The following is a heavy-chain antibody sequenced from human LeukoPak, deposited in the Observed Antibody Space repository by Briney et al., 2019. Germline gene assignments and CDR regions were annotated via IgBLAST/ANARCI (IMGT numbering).Heavy chain of an antibody. D-gene: IGHD3-10*02. Sequence: GGSLRLSCAASGFTFSNFGMSWVRQAPGKGLEWVSYISSSGSTIYYADSVKGRFTISRDNAKNSLYLQMNSLRAEDTAVYYCAELGITMIGGVWGKGTTVTISS. V-gene: IGHV3-48*04. J-gene: IGHJ6*04. CDR3: AELGITMIGGV. CDR2: ISSSGSTI. CDR1: GFTFSNFG.